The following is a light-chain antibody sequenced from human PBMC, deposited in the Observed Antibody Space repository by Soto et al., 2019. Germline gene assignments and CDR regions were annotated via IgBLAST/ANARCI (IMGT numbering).Light chain of an antibody. CDR1: QSFSSSY. CDR3: QQYNNWPGT. Sequence: NVLRQSPGTLSLSAGERATLSCRASQSFSSSYLAWYQQKPGQAPRLLIYGASSRATGIPDRFSGSGSGTDFTLIISSLEPEDFAVYYCQQYNNWPGTFGQGTKVDI. CDR2: GAS. J-gene: IGKJ1*01. V-gene: IGKV3-20*01.